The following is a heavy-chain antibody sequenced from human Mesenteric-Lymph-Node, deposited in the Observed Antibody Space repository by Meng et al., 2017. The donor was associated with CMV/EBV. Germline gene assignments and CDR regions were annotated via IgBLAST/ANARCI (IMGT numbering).Heavy chain of an antibody. CDR2: ISWNEDK. Sequence: SGCSLSTSGVGVGWIRQPPGKGLEWIALISWNEDKSYSPSLKTRLTITKDTSKNQVVLTMTKMDPVDTATYYCTHTRYSGSFYGWFDPWGQGTLVTVSS. V-gene: IGHV2-5*01. D-gene: IGHD1-26*01. CDR3: THTRYSGSFYGWFDP. CDR1: GCSLSTSGVG. J-gene: IGHJ5*02.